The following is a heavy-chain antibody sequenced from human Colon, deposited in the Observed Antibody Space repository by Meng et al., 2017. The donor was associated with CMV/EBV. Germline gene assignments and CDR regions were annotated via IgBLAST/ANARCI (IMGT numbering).Heavy chain of an antibody. V-gene: IGHV1-2*02. Sequence: ASVKVSCKASGYTFTAYFLHWFRQAPGQGLEWMGWSNPKTGATKFEQTFQDRVTMTLDTSISTGYMELSRLTSDDTAIYYCVRDPAPVGNGVWFDSWGQGTLVTVSS. J-gene: IGHJ5*01. CDR2: SNPKTGAT. CDR1: GYTFTAYF. D-gene: IGHD4-23*01. CDR3: VRDPAPVGNGVWFDS.